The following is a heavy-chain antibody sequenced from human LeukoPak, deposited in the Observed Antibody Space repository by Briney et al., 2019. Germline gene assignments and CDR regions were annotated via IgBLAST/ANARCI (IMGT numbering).Heavy chain of an antibody. V-gene: IGHV3-30-3*01. J-gene: IGHJ4*02. Sequence: GGSLRLSCAASGFTFSSYAMHWVRQAPGKGLEWVAVISYDGSNKYYADSVKGRFTISRDNSKNTLYLQMNSLRAEDTAVYYCANWDSSGVFDYWGQGTLVTVSS. D-gene: IGHD3-22*01. CDR2: ISYDGSNK. CDR1: GFTFSSYA. CDR3: ANWDSSGVFDY.